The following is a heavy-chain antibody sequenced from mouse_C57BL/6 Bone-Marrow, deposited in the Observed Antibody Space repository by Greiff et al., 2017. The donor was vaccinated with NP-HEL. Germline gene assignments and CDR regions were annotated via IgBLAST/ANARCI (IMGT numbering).Heavy chain of an antibody. D-gene: IGHD1-1*01. CDR2: ISYSGST. CDR3: ARYSYYGSSYWYFDV. V-gene: IGHV3-8*01. J-gene: IGHJ1*03. CDR1: GYSITSDY. Sequence: VQLQQSGPGLAKPSQTLSLTCSVTGYSITSDYWNWIRKFPGNKLEYMGYISYSGSTYYNPSLKSRISITRNTTKNQYYLQLNSVTTEDTATYYCARYSYYGSSYWYFDVWGTGTTVTVSS.